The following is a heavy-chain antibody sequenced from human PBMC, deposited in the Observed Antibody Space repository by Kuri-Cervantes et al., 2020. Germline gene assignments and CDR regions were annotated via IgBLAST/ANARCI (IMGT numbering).Heavy chain of an antibody. CDR2: INPNSGGT. CDR3: ARFRSGVVSWDFFDY. CDR1: GYTFTGYY. J-gene: IGHJ4*02. Sequence: ASVKVSCKASGYTFTGYYMHWVRQAPGQGLEWMGWINPNSGGTNYAQKFQGRVTMTRDTSISTAYMELSSLRSEDTAVYYCARFRSGVVSWDFFDYWGQGSLVTVSS. V-gene: IGHV1-2*02. D-gene: IGHD4-23*01.